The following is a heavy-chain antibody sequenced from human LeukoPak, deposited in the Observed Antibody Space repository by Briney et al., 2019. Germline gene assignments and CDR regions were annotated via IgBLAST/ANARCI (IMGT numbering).Heavy chain of an antibody. CDR1: GYTFTGYY. Sequence: ASVKVSCKASGYTFTGYYMHWVRQAPGQGLEWMGWINPNSGGTNYAQKFQGRVTMTRDTSISTAYMELSRLRSDDTAVYYCARDFWSGYYPTLPFDYWGQGTLVTVSS. J-gene: IGHJ4*02. CDR2: INPNSGGT. CDR3: ARDFWSGYYPTLPFDY. V-gene: IGHV1-2*02. D-gene: IGHD3-3*01.